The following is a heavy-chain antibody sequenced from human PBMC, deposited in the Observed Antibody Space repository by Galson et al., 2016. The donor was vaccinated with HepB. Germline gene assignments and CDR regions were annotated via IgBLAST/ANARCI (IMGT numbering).Heavy chain of an antibody. CDR1: GFSFSSHD. CDR3: GKVNWNWNAGTSQGTDG. Sequence: SLSLSCAVSGFSFSSHDVNWVRQAPGKGLEWVSGISGNGDTYYAVSVKGRFTISRDTPKSTLFLQMNSLTAEDTAVYYCGKVNWNWNAGTSQGTDGWGQGTLVTVSS. CDR2: ISGNGDT. V-gene: IGHV3-23*01. D-gene: IGHD1-7*01. J-gene: IGHJ4*02.